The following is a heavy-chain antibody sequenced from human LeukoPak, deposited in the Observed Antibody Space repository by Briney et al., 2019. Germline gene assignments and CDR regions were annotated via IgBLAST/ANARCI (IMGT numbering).Heavy chain of an antibody. V-gene: IGHV1-2*02. Sequence: ASVKVSCKASGYTFTGYYMHWVRQAPGQGLEWMGWINPNSGGTNYAQKFQCRVTMTRDTSISTAYMELSRLTSDDTAVYFCARDYFTFTSKSYNFFDPWGQGTLVTVSS. CDR3: ARDYFTFTSKSYNFFDP. J-gene: IGHJ5*02. CDR2: INPNSGGT. CDR1: GYTFTGYY. D-gene: IGHD1-20*01.